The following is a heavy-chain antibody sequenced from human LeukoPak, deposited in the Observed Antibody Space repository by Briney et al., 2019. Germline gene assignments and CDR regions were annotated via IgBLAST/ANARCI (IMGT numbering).Heavy chain of an antibody. J-gene: IGHJ4*02. Sequence: PSETLSLTCTVSGGSISSGSYYWSWIRQHPGKGLESIGYIFYSGSTYYNPSLKSRVTISVDTSKDQFSLQLSSVTAADTAVYFCARHTRDYGDFNHFDYWGQGTLVPVSS. CDR3: ARHTRDYGDFNHFDY. CDR2: IFYSGST. CDR1: GGSISSGSYY. V-gene: IGHV4-31*03. D-gene: IGHD4-17*01.